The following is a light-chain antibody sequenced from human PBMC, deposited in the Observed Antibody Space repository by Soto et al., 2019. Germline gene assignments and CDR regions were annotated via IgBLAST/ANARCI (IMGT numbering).Light chain of an antibody. J-gene: IGKJ2*01. CDR1: QTVFHSSYNKDF. Sequence: DIVMTQSPDSLTVSLGERATINCKSSQTVFHSSYNKDFVAWYQQKPGQPPKLLFYWASTRESGVPARFSSGGSGTYFFLTISSLQPEDVAVYYCQQYYSSVTFGQGTKLEIK. CDR2: WAS. V-gene: IGKV4-1*01. CDR3: QQYYSSVT.